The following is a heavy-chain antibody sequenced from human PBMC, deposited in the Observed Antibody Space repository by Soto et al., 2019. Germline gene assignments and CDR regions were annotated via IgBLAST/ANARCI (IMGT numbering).Heavy chain of an antibody. CDR2: IYYSGST. CDR1: GGSIISCGHY. V-gene: IGHV4-31*03. J-gene: IGHJ5*02. D-gene: IGHD1-1*01. CDR3: ARGETYYGTTTWYDP. Sequence: PSETLSLTCTVSGGSIISCGHYWNWIRQHPGKGLEWIGYIYYSGSTFYNPSLKSRVTMSVDTSQNQFSLKLSAVTAADTAVYYCARGETYYGTTTWYDPWGQGTLVTVSS.